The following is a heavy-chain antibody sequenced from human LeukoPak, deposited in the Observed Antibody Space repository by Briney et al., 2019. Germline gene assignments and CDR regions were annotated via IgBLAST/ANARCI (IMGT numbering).Heavy chain of an antibody. D-gene: IGHD3-22*01. J-gene: IGHJ5*02. CDR1: GGTFSSYA. V-gene: IGHV1-69*01. CDR3: ARADSYEDYYDGRGYLNQFDP. CDR2: INPIIGTT. Sequence: ASVKVSCKASGGTFSSYAISWVRQAPGQGLEWMGGINPIIGTTNYAQKFQGRATITADASTNTAYMELSSLRSDDTAAYYCARADSYEDYYDGRGYLNQFDPWGKGTLVTVSS.